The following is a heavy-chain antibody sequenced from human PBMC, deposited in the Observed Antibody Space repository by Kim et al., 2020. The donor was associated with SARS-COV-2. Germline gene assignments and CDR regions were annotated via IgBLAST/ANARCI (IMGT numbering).Heavy chain of an antibody. D-gene: IGHD6-6*01. J-gene: IGHJ4*02. V-gene: IGHV4-34*01. CDR3: ARIDSSSATFDY. Sequence: YSPSLKSRVTISVDTSKNQFSLKLSSVTAADTAVYYCARIDSSSATFDYWGQGTLVTVSS.